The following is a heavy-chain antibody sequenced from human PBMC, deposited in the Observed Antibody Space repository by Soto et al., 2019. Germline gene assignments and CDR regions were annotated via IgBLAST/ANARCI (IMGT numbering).Heavy chain of an antibody. CDR3: ARGWGYETTDYYFAY. D-gene: IGHD3-9*01. V-gene: IGHV3-7*03. CDR1: GLRFSDYW. J-gene: IGHJ4*02. CDR2: IREDGNER. Sequence: ESVGGLVQPGGSLRLSCAASGLRFSDYWMNWVRQARGKGLEWVANIREDGNERYYVDSVKGRFTISRDNAKNLMYLEMNNLRVEDTAIYYCARGWGYETTDYYFAYWGRGPLVIVSS.